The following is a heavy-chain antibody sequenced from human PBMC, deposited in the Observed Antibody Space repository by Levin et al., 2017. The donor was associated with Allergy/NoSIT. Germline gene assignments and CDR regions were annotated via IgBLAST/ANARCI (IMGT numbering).Heavy chain of an antibody. Sequence: GESLKISCAVSGFTFSTYGMHWVRQAPGKGLEWAAIISSDGSNKYYADSVRGRFTISRDNSKNMLYLQMNSLRAEDTAIYYCAKGYYGSGGDAFDIWGQGTMVTVSS. V-gene: IGHV3-30*18. D-gene: IGHD3-10*01. J-gene: IGHJ3*02. CDR1: GFTFSTYG. CDR3: AKGYYGSGGDAFDI. CDR2: ISSDGSNK.